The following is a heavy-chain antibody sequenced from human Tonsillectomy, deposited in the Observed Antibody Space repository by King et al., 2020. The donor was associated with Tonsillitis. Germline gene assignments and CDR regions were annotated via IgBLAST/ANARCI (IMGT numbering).Heavy chain of an antibody. CDR1: GGSISSYY. J-gene: IGHJ6*03. CDR3: AANMYSSSWEPYYYYYIDV. CDR2: IYYSGST. D-gene: IGHD6-13*01. V-gene: IGHV4-59*01. Sequence: QLQESGPGLVKPSETLSLTCTVSGGSISSYYWSWIRQPPGKGLEWIGDIYYSGSTNYNPSLKSRVTITVDTSKNQFSLKLSSVTAADTAVYYCAANMYSSSWEPYYYYYIDVWGKGTTVTVSS.